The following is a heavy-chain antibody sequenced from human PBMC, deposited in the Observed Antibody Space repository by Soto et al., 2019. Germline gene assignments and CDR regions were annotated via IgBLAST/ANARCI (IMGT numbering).Heavy chain of an antibody. V-gene: IGHV3-7*01. CDR1: GFTFSSYW. J-gene: IGHJ4*02. CDR3: ARDPTVGDYSY. Sequence: GGSLRLSCAASGFTFSSYWMSWVRQAPGKGLEWVANIKQDGSEKYYVDSVRGRFTISRDNAKNSLYLQMNSLRAEDTAVYYCARDPTVGDYSYWGQGTLVTVSS. CDR2: IKQDGSEK. D-gene: IGHD4-4*01.